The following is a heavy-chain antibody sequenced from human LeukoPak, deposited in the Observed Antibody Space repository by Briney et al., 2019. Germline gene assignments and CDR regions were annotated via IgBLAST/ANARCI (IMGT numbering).Heavy chain of an antibody. D-gene: IGHD6-13*01. CDR2: IYPGDSDT. CDR1: GYSFTSYW. CDR3: ASQVRWGSNWYYFDY. V-gene: IGHV5-51*01. J-gene: IGHJ4*02. Sequence: GESLKISCKGSGYSFTSYWIGWVRQMPGKGLERMGIIYPGDSDTRYSPSFQGQVTISVDKSISTAYLQWSSLKASDTAMYYCASQVRWGSNWYYFDYWGQGTLVTVSS.